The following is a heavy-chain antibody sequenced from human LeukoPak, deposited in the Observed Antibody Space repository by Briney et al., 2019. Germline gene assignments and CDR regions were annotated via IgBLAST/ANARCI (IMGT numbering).Heavy chain of an antibody. CDR2: ISGSGGST. V-gene: IGHV3-23*01. Sequence: GWSVRVSCAASGVTFSSYAMSGLRQAPGKGLEWVSAISGSGGSTYYADSVKGRFTISRDNSKNTLYLQMNSLRAEDTAVYYCAKDRTSRKEANAFDIWGQGTMVTVSS. CDR3: AKDRTSRKEANAFDI. D-gene: IGHD2-2*01. J-gene: IGHJ3*02. CDR1: GVTFSSYA.